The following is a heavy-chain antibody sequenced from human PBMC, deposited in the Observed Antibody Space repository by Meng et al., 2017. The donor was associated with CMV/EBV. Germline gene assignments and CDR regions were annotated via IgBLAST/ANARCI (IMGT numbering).Heavy chain of an antibody. Sequence: TFSSYTISWVRQDPGQELEWMGRIIPILGIANYAQKFQGRVTITADKSTSTAYMELSSLRSEDTAVYYCARTRIGIVGATSSGNFDYWGQGTLVTVSS. J-gene: IGHJ4*02. CDR2: IIPILGIA. CDR3: ARTRIGIVGATSSGNFDY. CDR1: TFSSYT. V-gene: IGHV1-69*02. D-gene: IGHD1-26*01.